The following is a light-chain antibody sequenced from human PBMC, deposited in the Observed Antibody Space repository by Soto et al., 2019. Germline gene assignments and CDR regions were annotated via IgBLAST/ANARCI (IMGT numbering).Light chain of an antibody. V-gene: IGLV2-8*01. CDR1: SSDVGGYNY. CDR2: EVS. CDR3: SSYAGSNYV. Sequence: QSALTQPPSASGSPGQSVTISCTGTSSDVGGYNYVSWSQQHPGKAPKLIIYEVSKRPSGVPDRFSGSKTGNTATLTVSGLQAEDEADYYCSSYAGSNYVFGTGTKLTVL. J-gene: IGLJ1*01.